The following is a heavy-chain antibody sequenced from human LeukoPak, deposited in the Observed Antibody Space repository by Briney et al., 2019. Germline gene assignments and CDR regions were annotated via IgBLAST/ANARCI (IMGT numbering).Heavy chain of an antibody. D-gene: IGHD2-2*01. Sequence: GESLKISCKGSGYSFISYWIGWVRQMPGKGLEWMGIIYPGDSDIRYSSSFQGQVTMSVDKSISTAYLQWTSLKASDTAMYYCARRQGCSSTSCPPDYWGQGTLVTVSS. V-gene: IGHV5-51*01. CDR1: GYSFISYW. CDR3: ARRQGCSSTSCPPDY. CDR2: IYPGDSDI. J-gene: IGHJ4*02.